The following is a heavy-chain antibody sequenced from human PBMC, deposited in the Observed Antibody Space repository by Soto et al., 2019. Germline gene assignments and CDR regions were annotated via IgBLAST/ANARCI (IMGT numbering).Heavy chain of an antibody. V-gene: IGHV1-69*13. CDR1: GGTFSSYA. J-gene: IGHJ4*02. D-gene: IGHD2-8*01. Sequence: ASVKVSCKASGGTFSSYAISWVRQAPGQGLEWMGGIIPIFGTANYAQKFQGRVTITADESTSTAYMELSSLRSEDTAVYYCASGPVFKGYCTNGVCYLFDYWGQGTLVTVSS. CDR2: IIPIFGTA. CDR3: ASGPVFKGYCTNGVCYLFDY.